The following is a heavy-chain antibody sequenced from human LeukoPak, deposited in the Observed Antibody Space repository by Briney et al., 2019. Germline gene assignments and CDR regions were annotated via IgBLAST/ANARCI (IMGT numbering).Heavy chain of an antibody. J-gene: IGHJ3*02. V-gene: IGHV3-7*01. D-gene: IGHD7-27*01. Sequence: PGGSLRLSCTASRFTFSNYWMSWVRQAPGKGLEWVANIKEDGSEKYYVDSVKGRFTISRDNAKNSLYLQMNSLRAEDTAVYYCARDGDVDSTTGAFDIWGQGTMVTVSS. CDR3: ARDGDVDSTTGAFDI. CDR1: RFTFSNYW. CDR2: IKEDGSEK.